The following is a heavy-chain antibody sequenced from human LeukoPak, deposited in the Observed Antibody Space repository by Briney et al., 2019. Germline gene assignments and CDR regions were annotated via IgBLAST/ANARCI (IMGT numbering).Heavy chain of an antibody. CDR1: GYSFTSYW. Sequence: GESLKISCKGSGYSFTSYWIGWVRQMPGKGLEWMGIIYPGDSDTRYSPSFQGQVTISADKSISTAYLQWSSLKASDTAMYYCARRYDFCSGYYTEAFDYWGQGTLVTVSS. CDR3: ARRYDFCSGYYTEAFDY. D-gene: IGHD3-3*01. V-gene: IGHV5-51*01. J-gene: IGHJ4*02. CDR2: IYPGDSDT.